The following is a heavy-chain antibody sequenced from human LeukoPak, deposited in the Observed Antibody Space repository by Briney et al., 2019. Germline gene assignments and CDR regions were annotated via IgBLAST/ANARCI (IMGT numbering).Heavy chain of an antibody. V-gene: IGHV4-59*08. D-gene: IGHD6-19*01. CDR1: GGSISSYY. Sequence: SETLSLTCTVSGGSISSYYWSWIRQPPGKGLEWIGYIYYSGTTNYNPSLKSRVTMSVDTSNYQFSLKLSSVTAADTAVYYCARLVAVTGSVDYFDTWGQGTLVTVSS. CDR3: ARLVAVTGSVDYFDT. J-gene: IGHJ4*02. CDR2: IYYSGTT.